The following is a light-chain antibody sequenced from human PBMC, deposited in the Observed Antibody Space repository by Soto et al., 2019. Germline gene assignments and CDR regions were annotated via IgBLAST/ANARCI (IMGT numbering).Light chain of an antibody. CDR3: ISFTSGGTWV. V-gene: IGLV2-14*03. CDR1: SSDVGAYNH. CDR2: EVN. J-gene: IGLJ3*02. Sequence: QSALTQPAYVSGSPGQSITISCTGTSSDVGAYNHVSWYQQHPGKVPKVMIYEVNNRPSGVSNRFSASKSGNTASLTISGLQAEDEATYYCISFTSGGTWVFGGGTKLTVL.